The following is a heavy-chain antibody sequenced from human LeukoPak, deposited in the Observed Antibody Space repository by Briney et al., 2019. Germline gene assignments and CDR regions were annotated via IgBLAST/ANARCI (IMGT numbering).Heavy chain of an antibody. Sequence: GGSLRLSCAASGFTFSSYAMSWVRQAPGKGLEWVSAISESGGTYYADSVKGRFTVSRDNSKSTLYLQMNSLSDEDTAVYYCAKREWLSAGDWFDPWGQGTLVTVSS. D-gene: IGHD3-3*01. CDR2: ISESGGT. CDR3: AKREWLSAGDWFDP. J-gene: IGHJ5*02. CDR1: GFTFSSYA. V-gene: IGHV3-23*01.